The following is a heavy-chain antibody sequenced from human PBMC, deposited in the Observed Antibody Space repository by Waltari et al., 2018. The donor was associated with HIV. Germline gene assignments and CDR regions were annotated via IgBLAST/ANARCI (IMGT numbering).Heavy chain of an antibody. CDR1: AFTFSRYW. Sequence: VQLLASGGGLVQPGGSPRISCAAPAFTFSRYWMSGVRQAPGEGGKCGGNVKQDGGEKYDIDFAVGRVTICRHGSNDALVPRMNSLGAEETAVYYWATSRACDIWVQRSLLTVSS. CDR3: ATSRACDI. D-gene: IGHD2-21*02. V-gene: IGHV3-7*01. CDR2: VKQDGGEK. J-gene: IGHJ4*02.